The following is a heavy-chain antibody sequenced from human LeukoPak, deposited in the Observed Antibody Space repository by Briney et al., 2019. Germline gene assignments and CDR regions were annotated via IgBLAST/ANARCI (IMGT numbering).Heavy chain of an antibody. CDR1: GFTFSDYY. Sequence: PGGSLRLSCAASGFTFSDYYMSWIRQAPGKGLEWVSYISSSGSTTYYADSMKGRFTISRDNAKNSLYLQMNSLRAEDTAVYYCARSPAGANYYLDVWGKGTTVTVSS. CDR2: ISSSGSTT. D-gene: IGHD1-14*01. CDR3: ARSPAGANYYLDV. J-gene: IGHJ6*03. V-gene: IGHV3-11*04.